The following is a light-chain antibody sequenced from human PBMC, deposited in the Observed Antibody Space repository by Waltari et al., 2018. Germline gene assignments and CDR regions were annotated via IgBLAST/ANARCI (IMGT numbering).Light chain of an antibody. CDR2: KAC. V-gene: IGKV1-5*03. CDR3: QQYNSYSGT. CDR1: QSISTW. J-gene: IGKJ1*01. Sequence: DIQMTQSPSTLSASVGDRVTITCRASQSISTWLAWYQQKPGKAPILLIYKACTLESGVPSRFSGSGSGTEFTLTISSLQPDDFATYYCQQYNSYSGTFGQGTKVEIK.